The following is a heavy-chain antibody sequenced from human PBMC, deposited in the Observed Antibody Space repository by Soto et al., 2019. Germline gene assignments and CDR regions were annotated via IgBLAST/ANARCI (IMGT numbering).Heavy chain of an antibody. CDR1: GFTFSSYA. D-gene: IGHD2-15*01. Sequence: EVLLLESGGGLVQPGGSLRLSCAASGFTFSSYAMSWVRQAPGKGLEWVSAISGSGGSTYYADSVKGRFTISRDNSKNTLYLQMNSLRAEDTAVYYCAKGSCSGGSCFEVYWGQGTLVTVSS. CDR2: ISGSGGST. CDR3: AKGSCSGGSCFEVY. J-gene: IGHJ4*02. V-gene: IGHV3-23*01.